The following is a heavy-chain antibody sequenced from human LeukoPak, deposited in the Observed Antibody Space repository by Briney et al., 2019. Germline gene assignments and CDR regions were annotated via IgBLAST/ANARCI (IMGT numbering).Heavy chain of an antibody. CDR1: GYTFTSYG. CDR2: ISAYNGNT. V-gene: IGHV1-18*01. D-gene: IGHD6-13*01. CDR3: AREARTAAGTVPDY. Sequence: ASVKVSCKASGYTFTSYGISWVRQAPGQGLEWMGWISAYNGNTNYAQKFQGRVTMTTDTSTSTAYMELRSLRSDDTAVYYCAREARTAAGTVPDYWGQGTLVTVSS. J-gene: IGHJ4*02.